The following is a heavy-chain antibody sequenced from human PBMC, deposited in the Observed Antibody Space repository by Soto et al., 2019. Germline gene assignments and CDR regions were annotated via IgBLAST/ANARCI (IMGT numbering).Heavy chain of an antibody. Sequence: QVQLQESGPGLVMPSQTVSLTCTVSGASITRDNYYWTWLRQRPGKGLEWIGYIYATGSTHYSPSIESPLPMTVDTSRSQFSLKVTFVSVANTALYYCARYCSSSSCYRKGLDVWGQGTTVTVSS. CDR3: ARYCSSSSCYRKGLDV. J-gene: IGHJ6*02. CDR2: IYATGST. V-gene: IGHV4-31*01. CDR1: GASITRDNYY. D-gene: IGHD2-2*01.